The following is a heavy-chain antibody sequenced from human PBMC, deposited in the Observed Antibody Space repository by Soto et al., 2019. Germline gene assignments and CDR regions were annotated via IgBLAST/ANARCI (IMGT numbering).Heavy chain of an antibody. CDR3: AKDHKTTALSDFGS. CDR1: GFTFRTYG. D-gene: IGHD4-4*01. Sequence: GGSLRLSCVASGFTFRTYGMHWVRQAPGKGLKWVAVISYDGSNKYYDESVKGRFTISRDNSKNTLYLQMNSLRGEDTALYYCAKDHKTTALSDFGSWGQGTLVTVSS. V-gene: IGHV3-30*18. CDR2: ISYDGSNK. J-gene: IGHJ4*02.